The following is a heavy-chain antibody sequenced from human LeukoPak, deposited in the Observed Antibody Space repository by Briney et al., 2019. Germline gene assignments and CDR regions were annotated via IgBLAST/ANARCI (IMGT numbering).Heavy chain of an antibody. Sequence: GESLKISCKVSGYSFTDNWIGWVRQMPGKGLEWMGLIYPGDSDTRDSPSFQGQVTISADKSISTAYLQWSSLKASDTAMYYCARQGVSPGAFDIWGLGTMVIVSS. J-gene: IGHJ3*02. CDR2: IYPGDSDT. CDR3: ARQGVSPGAFDI. CDR1: GYSFTDNW. D-gene: IGHD3-10*01. V-gene: IGHV5-51*01.